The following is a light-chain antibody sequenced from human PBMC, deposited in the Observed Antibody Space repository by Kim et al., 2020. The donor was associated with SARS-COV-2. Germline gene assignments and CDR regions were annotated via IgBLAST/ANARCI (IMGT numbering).Light chain of an antibody. CDR3: QHRSNWPTT. CDR2: DTS. J-gene: IGKJ4*01. Sequence: EIVLTQSPATLSLSPGERATLSCRASQSVGSYLAWYQQKPGQAPRLLIYDTSSRATGIPARFSGSGSGTDFTLTISSLAPEDFAVYYCQHRSNWPTTFGGGTKLEI. CDR1: QSVGSY. V-gene: IGKV3-11*01.